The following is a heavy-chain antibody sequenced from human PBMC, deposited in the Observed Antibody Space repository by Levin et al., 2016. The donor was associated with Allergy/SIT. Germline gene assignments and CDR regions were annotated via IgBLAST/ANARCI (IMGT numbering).Heavy chain of an antibody. V-gene: IGHV4-59*12. D-gene: IGHD5-24*01. CDR3: ARYPAEDMAKLPLDY. Sequence: GSLRLSCSVSGGSISRYYWSWIRQPPGKGLEWIGHIYYSGRTTYNPSLRSRVTISVDTSNNHFSLKLTSVTAADTAVYYCARYPAEDMAKLPLDYWGQGTLVTVSS. CDR1: GGSISRYY. CDR2: IYYSGRT. J-gene: IGHJ4*02.